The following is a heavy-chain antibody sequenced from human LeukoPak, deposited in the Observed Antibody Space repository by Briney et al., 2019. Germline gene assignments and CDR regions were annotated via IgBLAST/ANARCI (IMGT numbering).Heavy chain of an antibody. CDR2: INYSGNT. CDR1: GSSISSYY. D-gene: IGHD4-17*01. Sequence: SETLSLTCTVSGSSISSYYWSWIRQPPGKGLEWIGFINYSGNTHYNPSLKSRVTISVDASKNQFSLKLTSVTAADTAVYYCARGASDLTYDYAVNWGQGTLVTVSS. J-gene: IGHJ4*02. V-gene: IGHV4-59*01. CDR3: ARGASDLTYDYAVN.